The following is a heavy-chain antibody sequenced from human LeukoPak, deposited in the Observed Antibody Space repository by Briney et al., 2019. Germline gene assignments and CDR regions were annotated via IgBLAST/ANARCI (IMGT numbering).Heavy chain of an antibody. V-gene: IGHV3-23*01. CDR3: AKVISGGYSGYDLYYFDY. CDR1: GFTFSSYA. CDR2: ISGSGGST. D-gene: IGHD5-12*01. Sequence: GGSLRLSCAASGFTFSSYAMSWVRQAPGKGLEWVSAISGSGGSTYYADSVKGRFTISRDNPKNTLYLQMNSLRAEDTAVYYCAKVISGGYSGYDLYYFDYWGQGTLVTVSS. J-gene: IGHJ4*02.